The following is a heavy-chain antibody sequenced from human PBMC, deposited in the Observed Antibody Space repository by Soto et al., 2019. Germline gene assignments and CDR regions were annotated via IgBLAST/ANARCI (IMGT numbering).Heavy chain of an antibody. D-gene: IGHD6-19*01. V-gene: IGHV3-21*01. CDR1: GFTFSSYS. CDR2: ISSSSSYI. J-gene: IGHJ4*02. Sequence: EVQLVESGGGLVKPGGSLRLSCAASGFTFSSYSMNWVRQAPGKGLEWVSSISSSSSYIYYADSVKGRFTISRDNAKNSLYLQMNSLRAEDTAVYYCARDYRPGIAVAGNLDYWVQGTLVTVSS. CDR3: ARDYRPGIAVAGNLDY.